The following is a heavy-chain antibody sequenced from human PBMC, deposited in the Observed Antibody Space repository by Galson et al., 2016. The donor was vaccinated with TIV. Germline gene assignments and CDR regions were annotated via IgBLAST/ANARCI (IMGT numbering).Heavy chain of an antibody. J-gene: IGHJ4*02. CDR1: GFTFGSYG. CDR3: ARGFSSYYLDY. D-gene: IGHD6-13*01. CDR2: VLHDRSDK. Sequence: SLRLSCAASGFTFGSYGMHWVRHGPGKGLEWLAFVLHDRSDKNYADSVKGRFTISRDNFKNTLYLQMSSLRAEDTAVYYCARGFSSYYLDYWGQGTLVTVAS. V-gene: IGHV3-30*03.